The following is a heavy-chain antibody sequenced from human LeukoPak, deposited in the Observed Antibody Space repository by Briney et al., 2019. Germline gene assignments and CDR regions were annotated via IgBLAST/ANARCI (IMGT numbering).Heavy chain of an antibody. Sequence: GGSLRLSCAASGFSFSSYGMHWVRQAPGKGLEWVAFIRYDGSNKYYADSVKGRFTISRDNSKNTLYLQMNSLRAEDTAVYYCANAYYDFWSGHIGGDAFDIWGQGTMVTVSS. V-gene: IGHV3-30*02. D-gene: IGHD3-3*01. J-gene: IGHJ3*02. CDR3: ANAYYDFWSGHIGGDAFDI. CDR1: GFSFSSYG. CDR2: IRYDGSNK.